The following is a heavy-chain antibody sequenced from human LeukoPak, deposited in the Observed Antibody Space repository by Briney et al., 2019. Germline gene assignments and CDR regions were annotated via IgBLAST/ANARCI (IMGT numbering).Heavy chain of an antibody. V-gene: IGHV3-21*01. J-gene: IGHJ4*02. D-gene: IGHD4-17*01. CDR2: ISSSSSYI. Sequence: GGSLRLSCAASGFTFSIYNMNWVRQAPGKGLEWVSSISSSSSYIYYADSVKGRFTISRDNAKNSLYLQMNSLRAEDTAVYYCARLTTTVTTPFDYWGQGTLVTVSS. CDR1: GFTFSIYN. CDR3: ARLTTTVTTPFDY.